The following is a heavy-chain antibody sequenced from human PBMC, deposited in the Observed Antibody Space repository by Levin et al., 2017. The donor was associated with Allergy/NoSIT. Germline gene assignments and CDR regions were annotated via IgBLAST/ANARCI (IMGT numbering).Heavy chain of an antibody. D-gene: IGHD2-8*02. CDR3: ARDGGPLVPRVEVSDGMDV. CDR2: IKQDGSEK. V-gene: IGHV3-7*04. Sequence: GESLKISCAVSGFTFSSYWMSWVRQAPGKGLEWVANIKQDGSEKYYVDSVKGRFTISRDNAKNSLYLQMNSLRAEDTAVYYCARDGGPLVPRVEVSDGMDVWGQGTTVTVSS. CDR1: GFTFSSYW. J-gene: IGHJ6*02.